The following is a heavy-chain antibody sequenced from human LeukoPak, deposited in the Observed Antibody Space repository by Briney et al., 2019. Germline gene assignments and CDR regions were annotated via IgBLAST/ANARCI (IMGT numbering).Heavy chain of an antibody. V-gene: IGHV1-69*13. CDR1: GYTFTSYA. D-gene: IGHD3-10*01. CDR3: ARVIVRGVIPYYYYYMDV. CDR2: IIPIFGTA. J-gene: IGHJ6*03. Sequence: SVKVSCKASGYTFTSYAISWVRQAPGQGLEWMGGIIPIFGTANYAQKFQGRVTITADESTSTAYMELSSLRSEDTAVYYCARVIVRGVIPYYYYYMDVWGKGTTVTISS.